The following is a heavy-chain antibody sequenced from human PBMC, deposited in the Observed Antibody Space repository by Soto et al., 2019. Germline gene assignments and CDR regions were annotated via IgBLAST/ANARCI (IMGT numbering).Heavy chain of an antibody. Sequence: QVQLQESGPGLVKPSQTLSLTCTVSGGSISSGDYYWSWIRQHPGKGLEWIGYIYYSGSTYYNPFPKRRITLSVDTSKNQFSLKLSSVTAADTAVYYCARWWSGSRQGFDPWGQGTLVTVSS. D-gene: IGHD3-3*01. CDR3: ARWWSGSRQGFDP. CDR1: GGSISSGDYY. J-gene: IGHJ5*02. V-gene: IGHV4-31*03. CDR2: IYYSGST.